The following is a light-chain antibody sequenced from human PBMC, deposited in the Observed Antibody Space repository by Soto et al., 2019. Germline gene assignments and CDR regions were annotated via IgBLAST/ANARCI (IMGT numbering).Light chain of an antibody. Sequence: DIQMTQSPSSLSASVGDTVTITCRASQSINTYLNWYQQKVGKAPKLLIYAASSLQSGVPSTFSGGGSGTHFTLTITSLQPEDFATYYCQQTYIAPQQSYIAPRTFGQGTKVEIK. CDR2: AAS. V-gene: IGKV1-39*01. CDR3: QQTYIAPQQSYIAPRT. J-gene: IGKJ1*01. CDR1: QSINTY.